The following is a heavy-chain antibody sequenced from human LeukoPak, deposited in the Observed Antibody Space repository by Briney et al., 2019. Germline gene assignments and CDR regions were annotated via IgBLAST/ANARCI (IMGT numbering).Heavy chain of an antibody. Sequence: GGSLRLSCAASGFTFSNYAMSWVRQAPGKGLEWVSVMSSGGYSEYYSDSVRGRFTISRDNSKDTLYLQMNSLTAEDTAVYYCAKDDDWGRYKHWGQGTLVTVSS. CDR3: AKDDDWGRYKH. D-gene: IGHD3-16*01. CDR1: GFTFSNYA. V-gene: IGHV3-23*01. J-gene: IGHJ1*01. CDR2: MSSGGYSE.